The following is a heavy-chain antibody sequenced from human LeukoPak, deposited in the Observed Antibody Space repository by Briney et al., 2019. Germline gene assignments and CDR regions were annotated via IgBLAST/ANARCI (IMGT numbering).Heavy chain of an antibody. Sequence: ASVKASCKASGYTFTSYDINWVRQATGQGLEWMGWMNPNSGNTGYAQKFQGRVTMTRNTSISTAYMELSSLRSEDTAVYYCARGLWFGELLEDGFDYWGQGTLVTVSS. CDR3: ARGLWFGELLEDGFDY. J-gene: IGHJ4*02. D-gene: IGHD3-10*01. CDR1: GYTFTSYD. V-gene: IGHV1-8*01. CDR2: MNPNSGNT.